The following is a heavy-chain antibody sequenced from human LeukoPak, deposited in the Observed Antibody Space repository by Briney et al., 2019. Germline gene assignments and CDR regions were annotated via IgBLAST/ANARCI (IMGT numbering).Heavy chain of an antibody. J-gene: IGHJ4*02. CDR2: ISAYNGNT. CDR3: ARIAYCGGDCYTTYFDY. V-gene: IGHV1-18*01. D-gene: IGHD2-21*01. CDR1: GYTFTSYG. Sequence: ASVKVSCKASGYTFTSYGISWVRQAPGQGLEWMGWISAYNGNTNFAQKLQGRVTMTTDSSTGTAYMELGSLRSDDTAVYYCARIAYCGGDCYTTYFDYWGQGTLVTVSS.